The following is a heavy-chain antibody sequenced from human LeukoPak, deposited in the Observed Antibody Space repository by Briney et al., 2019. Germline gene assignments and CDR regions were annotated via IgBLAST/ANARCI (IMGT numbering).Heavy chain of an antibody. Sequence: SGGSLRLSCAASGYTFTGYYMHWVRQAPGQGLEWMGGINPNSGGTNYAQKFQGRVTMTRDTSISTAYMELSRLRSDDTAVYYCARQHDYGDYSFGYWGQGTLVTVSS. CDR2: INPNSGGT. D-gene: IGHD4-17*01. V-gene: IGHV1-2*02. CDR3: ARQHDYGDYSFGY. J-gene: IGHJ4*02. CDR1: GYTFTGYY.